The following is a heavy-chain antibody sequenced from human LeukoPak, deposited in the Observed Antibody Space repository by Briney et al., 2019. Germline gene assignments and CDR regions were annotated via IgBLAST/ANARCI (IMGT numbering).Heavy chain of an antibody. Sequence: ASVKVSCKASGYTFTGYFMHWVRQAPGQGLGWMGWINPNSGAPNYAQQFQGRVTMTRDTSISTPYMELSRLTSDDTAVYYCARVAYDSSGYYLYNLFDYWGQGSLVTVSS. CDR1: GYTFTGYF. CDR3: ARVAYDSSGYYLYNLFDY. V-gene: IGHV1-2*02. CDR2: INPNSGAP. D-gene: IGHD3-22*01. J-gene: IGHJ4*02.